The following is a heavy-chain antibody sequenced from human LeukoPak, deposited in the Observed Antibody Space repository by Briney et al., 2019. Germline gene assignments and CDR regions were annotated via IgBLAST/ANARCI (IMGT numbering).Heavy chain of an antibody. Sequence: GGSLRLSCAASGFTFTHFEMNWVRQAPGKGLEWVSSITASGGTTDYADSVKGRFTISRDNANNSLFLQMNSLRAEDTAVYYCARLYHYGSGNYGMDVWGQGTTVTVSS. V-gene: IGHV3-48*03. J-gene: IGHJ6*02. CDR1: GFTFTHFE. CDR3: ARLYHYGSGNYGMDV. D-gene: IGHD3-10*01. CDR2: ITASGGTT.